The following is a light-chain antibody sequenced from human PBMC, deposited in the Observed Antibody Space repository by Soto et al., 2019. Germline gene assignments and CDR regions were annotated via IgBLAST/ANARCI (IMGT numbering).Light chain of an antibody. CDR1: SSDVGGYNY. Sequence: QSALTQPASVSGSPGQSITISCTGTSSDVGGYNYVSWYQQHPGKAPKLMIYEVSNRPSGASNRFSGSKSGNTASLTISGLQAEDEPHYYCSSYTSSSTLLYVFGTGTKLTVL. CDR3: SSYTSSSTLLYV. CDR2: EVS. J-gene: IGLJ1*01. V-gene: IGLV2-14*01.